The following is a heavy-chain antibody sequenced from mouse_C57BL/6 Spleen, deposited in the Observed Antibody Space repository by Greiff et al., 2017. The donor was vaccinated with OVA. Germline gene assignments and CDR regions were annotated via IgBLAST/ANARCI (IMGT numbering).Heavy chain of an antibody. CDR3: AREHYGSSAWFAY. J-gene: IGHJ3*01. Sequence: EVHLVESGGGLVKPGGSLKLSCAASGFTFSDYGIHWVRQAPEKGLEWVAYISSGRSTIYYAATVKGRFTISRDNAKNTLFLQMTSLRSEDTAMYYCAREHYGSSAWFAYWGQGTLVTVSA. D-gene: IGHD1-1*01. CDR2: ISSGRSTI. V-gene: IGHV5-17*01. CDR1: GFTFSDYG.